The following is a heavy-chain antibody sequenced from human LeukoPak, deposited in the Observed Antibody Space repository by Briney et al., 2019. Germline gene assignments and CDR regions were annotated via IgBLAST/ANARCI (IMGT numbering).Heavy chain of an antibody. CDR2: VHSSGRR. Sequence: SETLSLTCTVSSGSISGSVSRYYWNWVRQTPGKGLEWIGYVHSSGRRTYNPSLKGRATLSLDTSWSQFSLKLTSLTAADTAVYYCAGGGYCSISDCSAPLFDWWGQGILVTVSS. D-gene: IGHD2-2*01. V-gene: IGHV4-59*03. J-gene: IGHJ4*02. CDR1: SGSISGSVSRYY. CDR3: AGGGYCSISDCSAPLFDW.